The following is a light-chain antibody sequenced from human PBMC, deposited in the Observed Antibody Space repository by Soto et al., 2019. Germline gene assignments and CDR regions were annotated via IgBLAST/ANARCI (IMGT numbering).Light chain of an antibody. Sequence: QSLLTNPPSVSAAPGQRVTISCSGSSSNIATNYVSWYQHLPGAAPRLLICDDNKRPSGIPDRFSGSKYGTSATLDITGLQTGDEADYYCGTWDTSLSAGVFGGGTKVTVL. CDR2: DDN. CDR3: GTWDTSLSAGV. J-gene: IGLJ3*02. V-gene: IGLV1-51*01. CDR1: SSNIATNY.